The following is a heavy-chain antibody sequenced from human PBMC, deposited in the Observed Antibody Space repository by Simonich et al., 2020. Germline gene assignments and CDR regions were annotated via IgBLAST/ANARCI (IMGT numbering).Heavy chain of an antibody. Sequence: EVQLVESGGGLVQPGGSLRLSCAASGFTFSSYWMHWVRHAPGKGLVWVTRIERDGCSTGYSDSVKGRFTISRDNAKNTLYLQMNSLRAEDTAVYYCARDYSNYDAFDIWGQGTMVTVSS. V-gene: IGHV3-74*01. J-gene: IGHJ3*02. D-gene: IGHD4-4*01. CDR3: ARDYSNYDAFDI. CDR2: IERDGCST. CDR1: GFTFSSYW.